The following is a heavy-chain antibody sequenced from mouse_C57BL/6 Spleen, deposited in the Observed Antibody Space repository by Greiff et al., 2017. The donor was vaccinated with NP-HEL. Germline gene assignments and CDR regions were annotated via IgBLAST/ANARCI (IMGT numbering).Heavy chain of an antibody. D-gene: IGHD2-4*01. Sequence: QVQLQQPGAELVKPGASVKLSCKASGYTFTSYWMHWVKQRPGQGLEWIGMIHPNSGSTNYNEKFKSKATLTVDKSSSTAYMQLSSLTSEDSAVYYCAREEIYDYDEDYFDYWGQGTTLTVSS. CDR3: AREEIYDYDEDYFDY. J-gene: IGHJ2*01. V-gene: IGHV1-64*01. CDR1: GYTFTSYW. CDR2: IHPNSGST.